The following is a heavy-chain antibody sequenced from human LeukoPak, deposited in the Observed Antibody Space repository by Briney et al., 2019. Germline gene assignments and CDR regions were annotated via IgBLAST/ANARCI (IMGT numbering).Heavy chain of an antibody. V-gene: IGHV4-39*01. D-gene: IGHD3-3*01. J-gene: IGHJ3*02. CDR2: EFYTGNT. CDR3: ARSLTYHDFWSGYFAFDI. CDR1: GGSISSNSYY. Sequence: KSSETLSLTCSVSGGSISSNSYYWNWIRQPPGKGLEWIGSEFYTGNTYYNPSLKSRLTISVDTSRNQFSLKLSSVTAADTAVYYCARSLTYHDFWSGYFAFDIWGQGTMVTVSS.